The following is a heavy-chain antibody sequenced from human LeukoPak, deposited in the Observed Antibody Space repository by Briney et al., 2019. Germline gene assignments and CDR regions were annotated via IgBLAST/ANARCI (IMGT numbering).Heavy chain of an antibody. CDR3: ARSLEATTAY. V-gene: IGHV3-74*01. J-gene: IGHJ4*02. Sequence: LSGGSLRLSCAASGFTFSSYWMHWVRQAPGKGLVWVSLINSVGSNTRYAHSVKGRFTISRDNAKNTLYLQMNSLRVEDTAVYYCARSLEATTAYWGQGTLVTVSS. D-gene: IGHD1-26*01. CDR2: INSVGSNT. CDR1: GFTFSSYW.